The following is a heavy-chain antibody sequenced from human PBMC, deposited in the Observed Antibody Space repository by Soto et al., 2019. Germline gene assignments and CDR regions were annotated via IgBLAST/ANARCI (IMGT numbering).Heavy chain of an antibody. CDR3: ARGGSTSSGAAQLPYYYYYGMDV. CDR1: GFTFSSYW. D-gene: IGHD2-2*01. Sequence: PGGSLRLSCAASGFTFSSYWMSWVRQAPGKGLEWVANIKQDGSEKYYVDSVKGRFTISRDNAKNSLYLQMNSLRAEDTAVYYCARGGSTSSGAAQLPYYYYYGMDVWGQGTTVTVSS. V-gene: IGHV3-7*05. J-gene: IGHJ6*02. CDR2: IKQDGSEK.